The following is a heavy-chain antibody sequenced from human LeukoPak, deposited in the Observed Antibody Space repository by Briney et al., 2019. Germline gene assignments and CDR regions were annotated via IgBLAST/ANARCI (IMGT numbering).Heavy chain of an antibody. CDR2: ISSSSSYI. V-gene: IGHV3-21*01. CDR1: GFTFSSYS. J-gene: IGHJ3*01. Sequence: SGGSLRLSCAASGFTFSSYSMTWVRQAPGKGLEWVSSISSSSSYIYYADSVKGRFTISRDNAKNSLYLQMNSLRAEDTAVYYRARDSYYYDSSGYPFWGQGTMVTVSS. CDR3: ARDSYYYDSSGYPF. D-gene: IGHD3-22*01.